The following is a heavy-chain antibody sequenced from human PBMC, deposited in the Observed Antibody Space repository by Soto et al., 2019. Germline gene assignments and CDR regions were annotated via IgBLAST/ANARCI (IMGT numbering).Heavy chain of an antibody. CDR3: ARQPGYYDILTGYSTYYFDY. CDR2: INHSGST. J-gene: IGHJ4*02. V-gene: IGHV4-34*01. D-gene: IGHD3-9*01. Sequence: PSETLSLTCAVYGGSXSGYYWSWIRQPPGKGLEWIGEINHSGSTNYNPSLKSRVTISVDTSKNQFSLKLSSVTAADTAVYYCARQPGYYDILTGYSTYYFDYWGQGTPVTVSS. CDR1: GGSXSGYY.